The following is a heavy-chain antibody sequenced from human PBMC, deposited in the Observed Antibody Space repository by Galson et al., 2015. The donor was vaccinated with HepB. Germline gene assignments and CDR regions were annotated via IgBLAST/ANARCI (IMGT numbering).Heavy chain of an antibody. CDR1: GDTFRSSA. J-gene: IGHJ4*02. V-gene: IGHV1-69*13. D-gene: IGHD2-15*01. CDR2: IMPIFRSP. CDR3: ARDRLHSLDY. Sequence: QSGAEVKKPGASVRVSCKASGDTFRSSAISWVRQAPGQGLEWMGGIMPIFRSPDYAQKFKGRVTITADESTNTAYMELSSLRSDDTAVYYCARDRLHSLDYWGQGTLVAVSS.